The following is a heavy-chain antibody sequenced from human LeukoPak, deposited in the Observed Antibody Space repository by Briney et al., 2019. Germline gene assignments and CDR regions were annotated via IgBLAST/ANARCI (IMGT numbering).Heavy chain of an antibody. D-gene: IGHD2-15*01. Sequence: GGSLSLSCAASGFTFDDFAMHWVRQAPGKGWEGVSLIRWDGGSTYYADSVKGRFTISRDNSKNSLYLQMNSLRAEDTALYYCAKDLLRSTDPWGQGTLVTVSS. V-gene: IGHV3-43D*04. CDR2: IRWDGGST. J-gene: IGHJ5*02. CDR3: AKDLLRSTDP. CDR1: GFTFDDFA.